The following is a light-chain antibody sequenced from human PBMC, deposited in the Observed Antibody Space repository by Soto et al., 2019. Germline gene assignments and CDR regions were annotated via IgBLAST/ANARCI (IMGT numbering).Light chain of an antibody. V-gene: IGKV3-20*01. Sequence: EMVLTQSPGTLYLSPGERATLSCRASQSVSSSFLAWYQQKPVQAPRLLIYGASSRATGIPDRFSGSGSGTDFTLIISRLEPEDFAVYYCQQYGSSPLTFGGGTKVEIK. CDR3: QQYGSSPLT. J-gene: IGKJ4*01. CDR2: GAS. CDR1: QSVSSSF.